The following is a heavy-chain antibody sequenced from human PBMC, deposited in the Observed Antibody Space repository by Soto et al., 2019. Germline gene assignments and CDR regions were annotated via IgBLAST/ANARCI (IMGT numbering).Heavy chain of an antibody. CDR3: ARDQLYYNDISGRPLNAFDV. CDR1: GFTVSSNY. CDR2: IGLGGSTK. Sequence: PGGSLRLSCAASGFTVSSNYMSWVRQAPGKGLEWVSYIGLGGSTKYYADSVEGRFTISRGNAKNSLYLQMNSLRAEDTAVYYWARDQLYYNDISGRPLNAFDVWGQGTMVTVSS. V-gene: IGHV3-48*01. D-gene: IGHD3-22*01. J-gene: IGHJ3*01.